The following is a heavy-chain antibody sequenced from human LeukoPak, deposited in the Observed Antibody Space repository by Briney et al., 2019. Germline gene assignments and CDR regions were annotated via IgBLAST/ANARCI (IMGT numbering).Heavy chain of an antibody. V-gene: IGHV4-39*07. CDR1: GGPIMTHPYY. D-gene: IGHD3-16*01. J-gene: IGHJ4*02. Sequence: SETLSLTCAVSGGPIMTHPYYWGWIRQPPGKGLEGLGSIFYDGTTYYSPSLKSRVSVSADTSRNQFSLSLTSASAADTAVYYCVRSGVVLQTGFDFWGQGALVTVSS. CDR2: IFYDGTT. CDR3: VRSGVVLQTGFDF.